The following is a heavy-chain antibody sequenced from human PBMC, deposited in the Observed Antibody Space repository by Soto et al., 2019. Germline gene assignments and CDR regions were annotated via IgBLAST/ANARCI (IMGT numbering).Heavy chain of an antibody. Sequence: QVQLQESGPGLVKPSQTLSLICAVSGGSISSDDYYWSWIRQPPGKGLEWIGYIYYSGTTDYNASLKRRVTISVDTSKNQFSLKLSSVTAADTAVYYCASDHYYGSGRRGMDVWGQGTTVTVSS. CDR2: IYYSGTT. V-gene: IGHV4-30-4*01. J-gene: IGHJ6*02. D-gene: IGHD3-10*01. CDR1: GGSISSDDYY. CDR3: ASDHYYGSGRRGMDV.